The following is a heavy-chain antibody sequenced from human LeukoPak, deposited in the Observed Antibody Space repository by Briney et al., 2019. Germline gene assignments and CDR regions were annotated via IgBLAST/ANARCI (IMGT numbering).Heavy chain of an antibody. J-gene: IGHJ4*02. D-gene: IGHD6-19*01. CDR3: ARDRTSSGWYGTQSDYFDY. Sequence: SVKVSCKASGGTFSSYAISWVRQAPGQGLEWMGGIIPIFGTANYAQKFQGRVTITTDESTSTAYMELSSLRSEDTAVYYCARDRTSSGWYGTQSDYFDYWGQGTLVTVSS. CDR2: IIPIFGTA. CDR1: GGTFSSYA. V-gene: IGHV1-69*05.